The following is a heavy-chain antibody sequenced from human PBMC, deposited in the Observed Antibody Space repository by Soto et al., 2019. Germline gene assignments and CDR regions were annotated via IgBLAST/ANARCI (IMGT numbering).Heavy chain of an antibody. D-gene: IGHD5-18*01. CDR2: IIPIFGTA. V-gene: IGHV1-69*06. CDR1: GGTFTSYA. CDR3: ARDLRYSYGHEFDY. J-gene: IGHJ4*02. Sequence: SVKVSCKASGGTFTSYAISWVRQAPGQGLEWMGGIIPIFGTANYAQKFQGRVTITADKSTSTAYMELSSLRSEDTAVYYCARDLRYSYGHEFDYWGQGTLVTVSS.